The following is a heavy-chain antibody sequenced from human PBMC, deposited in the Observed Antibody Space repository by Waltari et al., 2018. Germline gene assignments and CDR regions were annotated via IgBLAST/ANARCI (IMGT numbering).Heavy chain of an antibody. V-gene: IGHV1-69*14. CDR2: NIPIFGTA. CDR3: ARKDPYYYYMDV. CDR1: GGTFSSYA. J-gene: IGHJ6*03. Sequence: QVQLVQSGAEVKKPGSSVKVSCKASGGTFSSYAISWVRQAPGHGLEWMGGNIPIFGTANYAQKFQGRFTITADKSTSTAYMELSSLRSEDTAVYYCARKDPYYYYMDVWGKGTTVTVSS.